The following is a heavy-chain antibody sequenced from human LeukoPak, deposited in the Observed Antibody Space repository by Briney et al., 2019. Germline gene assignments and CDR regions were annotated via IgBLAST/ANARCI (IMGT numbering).Heavy chain of an antibody. Sequence: ASVKVSCKVSGYTLTELSMHWVRRAPGKGLEWMGGFDPEDGETIYAQKFQGRVTMTEDTSTDTAYMELSSLRSEDTAVYYCTTFSRYNWNYGRVFPRYYYYYYYMDVWGKGTTVTVSS. V-gene: IGHV1-24*01. CDR3: TTFSRYNWNYGRVFPRYYYYYYYMDV. D-gene: IGHD1-7*01. J-gene: IGHJ6*03. CDR1: GYTLTELS. CDR2: FDPEDGET.